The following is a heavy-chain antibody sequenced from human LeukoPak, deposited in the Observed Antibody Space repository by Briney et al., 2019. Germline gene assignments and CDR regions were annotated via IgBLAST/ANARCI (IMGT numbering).Heavy chain of an antibody. CDR2: INHSGST. J-gene: IGHJ4*02. CDR3: ARARVVPAAKSHYFDY. Sequence: SETLSLTCAVYGGSFSGYYWSWIRQPPGKGLEWIGEINHSGSTNYNPSLKSRVTISVDTSKNQFSLKLSSVTAADTAVYYCARARVVPAAKSHYFDYWGQGTLVTVSS. CDR1: GGSFSGYY. V-gene: IGHV4-34*01. D-gene: IGHD2-2*01.